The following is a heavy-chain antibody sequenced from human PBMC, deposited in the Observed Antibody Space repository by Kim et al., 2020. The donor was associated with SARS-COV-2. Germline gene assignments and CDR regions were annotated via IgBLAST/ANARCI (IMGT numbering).Heavy chain of an antibody. J-gene: IGHJ4*02. CDR1: GFTFSTYS. D-gene: IGHD3-22*01. CDR2: ISGSSRTI. V-gene: IGHV3-48*01. CDR3: ARAGKNYYDSSGLNDY. Sequence: GGSLRLSCAASGFTFSTYSMSWVRQAPGKGLEWVSYISGSSRTINYADSVKGRFTISRDNAKNSLYLQMNSLRAEDTAVYYCARAGKNYYDSSGLNDYWGQGTLVTVSS.